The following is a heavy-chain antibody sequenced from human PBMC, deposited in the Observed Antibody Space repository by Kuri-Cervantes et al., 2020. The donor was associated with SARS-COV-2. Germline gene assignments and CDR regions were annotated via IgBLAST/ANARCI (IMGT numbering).Heavy chain of an antibody. V-gene: IGHV1-18*01. D-gene: IGHD6-19*01. J-gene: IGHJ4*02. CDR3: ARRGIAVAGTFDY. Sequence: ASVKVSCKASGGTFSSYAISWVRQAPGQEIVWMGWISAYNGNTNYAQKLQGRVTMTTDTSTSTAYMELRSLRSDDTAVYYCARRGIAVAGTFDYWGQGTLVTSPQ. CDR2: ISAYNGNT. CDR1: GGTFSSYA.